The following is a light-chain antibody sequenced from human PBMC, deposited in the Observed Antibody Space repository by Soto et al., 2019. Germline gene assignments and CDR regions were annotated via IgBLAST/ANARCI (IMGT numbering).Light chain of an antibody. Sequence: EIVLTQSPATLSLSPGERAILSCRASQGVSGYLAWYQQKPGQAPRLLIYDASHRSTGIPARFSGSGYGTDFTLTISSLAAEDFAVYFCQHGSIWITFGPGTKVDIK. V-gene: IGKV3-11*01. CDR3: QHGSIWIT. CDR2: DAS. CDR1: QGVSGY. J-gene: IGKJ3*01.